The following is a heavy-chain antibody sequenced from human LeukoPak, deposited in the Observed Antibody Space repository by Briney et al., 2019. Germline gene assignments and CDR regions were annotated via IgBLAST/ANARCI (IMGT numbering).Heavy chain of an antibody. Sequence: ASVKVSCKASGYTFNGYYIHWVRQAPGQGLEWMGWINPNSGGTNYAQKFQGRVTMTRDTSITTAYMDLSSLRSDDTAVYYCARAKAATYSSGWSLDYWGQGTLVTVSS. J-gene: IGHJ4*02. D-gene: IGHD6-19*01. CDR1: GYTFNGYY. V-gene: IGHV1-2*02. CDR3: ARAKAATYSSGWSLDY. CDR2: INPNSGGT.